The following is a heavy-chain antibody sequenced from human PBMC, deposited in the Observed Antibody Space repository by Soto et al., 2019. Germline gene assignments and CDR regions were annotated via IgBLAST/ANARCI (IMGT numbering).Heavy chain of an antibody. D-gene: IGHD1-26*01. Sequence: SVKVSCKASGGTFSSYAISWVRQAPGQGLEWMGGIIPIFGTANYAQKFQGRVTITADESTSTAYMELSSLRSADTAVYYCARTRVGATTTGWFDPWGQGTLVTVSS. CDR3: ARTRVGATTTGWFDP. V-gene: IGHV1-69*13. CDR2: IIPIFGTA. CDR1: GGTFSSYA. J-gene: IGHJ5*02.